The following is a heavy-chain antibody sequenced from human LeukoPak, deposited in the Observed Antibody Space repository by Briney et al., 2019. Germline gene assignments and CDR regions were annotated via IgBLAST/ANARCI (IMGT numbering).Heavy chain of an antibody. J-gene: IGHJ4*02. D-gene: IGHD4-11*01. CDR1: GFTFSNYW. Sequence: PGGSLRLSCAASGFTFSNYWMHWVRQAPGKGLVWVSRINSDGSSTSYADSVKGLFTISRDNAKNTLYLQMNSLRAEDTAVYFCARRSDYRYYFDYWGQGTLVTVSS. V-gene: IGHV3-74*01. CDR2: INSDGSST. CDR3: ARRSDYRYYFDY.